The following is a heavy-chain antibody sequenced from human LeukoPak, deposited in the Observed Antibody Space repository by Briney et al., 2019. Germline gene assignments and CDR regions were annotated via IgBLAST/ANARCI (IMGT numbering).Heavy chain of an antibody. J-gene: IGHJ4*02. CDR3: ARETGSAVGSTDFDY. CDR2: ISYDGSNK. Sequence: GGSLRLSCAASGFTFSSYAIHWVRQAPGKGLEWVAVISYDGSNKYYADSVRGRFTISRDNSKNTLYLQMNSLRAEDTAVYYCARETGSAVGSTDFDYWGQGTLVTVSS. CDR1: GFTFSSYA. D-gene: IGHD4-17*01. V-gene: IGHV3-30-3*01.